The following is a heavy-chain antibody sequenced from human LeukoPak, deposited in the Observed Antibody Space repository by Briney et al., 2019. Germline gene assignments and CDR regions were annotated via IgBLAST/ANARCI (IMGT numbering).Heavy chain of an antibody. J-gene: IGHJ5*02. CDR1: GYTFSTYA. CDR3: ARGVRYYEILTGYSGTKFNWLDP. D-gene: IGHD3-9*01. CDR2: INTNTGNP. Sequence: GASVKVSCKASGYTFSTYAMNWVRQVPGRGLEWMGWINTNTGNPTYAQGFTGRFVFSFDTSVSTAYLQISSLQPEDTAIYYCARGVRYYEILTGYSGTKFNWLDPWGQGTLVTVSS. V-gene: IGHV7-4-1*02.